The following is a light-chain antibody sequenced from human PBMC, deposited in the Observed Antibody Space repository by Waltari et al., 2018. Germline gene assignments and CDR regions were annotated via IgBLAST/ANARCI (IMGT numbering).Light chain of an antibody. V-gene: IGKV4-1*01. CDR1: QSILYSSNSKNY. Sequence: DIVMTQSPDSLAVSLGERATINCKSSQSILYSSNSKNYLAWYQHKPGQPPKLLIYWASTRESGVPDRFSGSGSRTDFTLTISSLQAEDVAIYYCQQYYSIPYTFGQGTKLEIK. CDR3: QQYYSIPYT. CDR2: WAS. J-gene: IGKJ2*01.